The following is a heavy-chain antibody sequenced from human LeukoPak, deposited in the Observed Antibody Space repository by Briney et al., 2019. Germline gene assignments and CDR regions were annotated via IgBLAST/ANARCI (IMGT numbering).Heavy chain of an antibody. CDR1: GGSISSYY. V-gene: IGHV4-59*01. J-gene: IGHJ4*02. D-gene: IGHD5-18*01. CDR3: ARAGYSYGTGYYFDY. Sequence: SETLSLTCTVSGGSISSYYWSWIRLPPGKGLEWIGYIYYTGATYYNPSLKSRVTISLDTSKNQFSLKLSSVTAADAAVYYCARAGYSYGTGYYFDYWGRGTLVTVSS. CDR2: IYYTGAT.